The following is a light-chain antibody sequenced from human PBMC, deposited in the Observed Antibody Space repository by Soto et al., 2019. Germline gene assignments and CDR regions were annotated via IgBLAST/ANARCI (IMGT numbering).Light chain of an antibody. CDR2: EVS. V-gene: IGLV2-14*01. Sequence: ALTQPASVSGSPGQSITISCTGTSSDVGGYNYVSWYQQHPGEAPKLMIYEVSNRPSGVSNRFSGSKSGNTASLTISGLQAEDEADYYCSSYTSSSTLVFGTGTKVTV. J-gene: IGLJ1*01. CDR3: SSYTSSSTLV. CDR1: SSDVGGYNY.